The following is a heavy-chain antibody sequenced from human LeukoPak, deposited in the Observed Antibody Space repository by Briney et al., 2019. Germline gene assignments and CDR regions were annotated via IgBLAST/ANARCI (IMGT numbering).Heavy chain of an antibody. D-gene: IGHD5-24*01. J-gene: IGHJ4*02. CDR3: AREWTDGYVMFDY. CDR2: IFSSGNN. CDR1: GGSMSSGTYY. V-gene: IGHV4-61*02. Sequence: PSETLSLTCTVSGGSMSSGTYYWSWIRQPAGKGLEYIGRIFSSGNNNYNPSLKSRITMSTDTSKNQFSLKLSSVTAADTAVYYCAREWTDGYVMFDYWGQGTLVTVSS.